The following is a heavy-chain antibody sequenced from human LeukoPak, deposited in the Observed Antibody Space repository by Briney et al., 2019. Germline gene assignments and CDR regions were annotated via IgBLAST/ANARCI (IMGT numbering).Heavy chain of an antibody. Sequence: PSETLSLTCAVYGGSFSGYYWSWIRQPPGKGLEWIGEINHSGSTNYNPSLKSRVTISVDTSKNQFSLKLGSVTAADTAVYYCATQHIVVVVAATLRWSNWFDPWGQGTLVTVSS. CDR1: GGSFSGYY. CDR2: INHSGST. J-gene: IGHJ5*02. V-gene: IGHV4-34*01. CDR3: ATQHIVVVVAATLRWSNWFDP. D-gene: IGHD2-15*01.